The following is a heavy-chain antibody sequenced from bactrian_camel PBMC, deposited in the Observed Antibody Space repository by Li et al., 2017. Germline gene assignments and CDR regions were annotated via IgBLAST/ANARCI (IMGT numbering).Heavy chain of an antibody. D-gene: IGHD2*01. CDR1: GYTYDNYC. V-gene: IGHV3S60*01. CDR3: AAHQGRQCNIYEERFTF. J-gene: IGHJ4*01. Sequence: HVQLVESGGGSVQAGGSLTLSCAASGYTYDNYCMGWFRQAPGKEREGVARIYSGGAATHYADSVKDRFTISQDNAKKTVYLQMNSLNPDDTAMYYCAAHQGRQCNIYEERFTFWGQGTQVTVS. CDR2: IYSGGAAT.